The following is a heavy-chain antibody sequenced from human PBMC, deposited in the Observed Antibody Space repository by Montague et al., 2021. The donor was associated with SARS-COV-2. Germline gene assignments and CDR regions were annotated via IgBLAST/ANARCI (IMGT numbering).Heavy chain of an antibody. CDR2: IYYSRST. CDR3: ARVGRQQLVRLSGMDV. Sequence: SETLSLTCTVSGGSISSSSYYWGWIRQPPGKGLGWIGSIYYSRSTYYNPSLKSRVTISVETSKNQFSLKLSSVTAADTAVYYCARVGRQQLVRLSGMDVWGQGTTVTVSS. V-gene: IGHV4-39*07. CDR1: GGSISSSSYY. J-gene: IGHJ6*02. D-gene: IGHD6-13*01.